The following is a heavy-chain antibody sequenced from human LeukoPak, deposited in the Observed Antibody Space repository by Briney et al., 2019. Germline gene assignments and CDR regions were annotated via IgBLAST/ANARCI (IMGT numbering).Heavy chain of an antibody. D-gene: IGHD6-13*01. CDR3: ARLHRSSRRYFDY. Sequence: PSETLSLTCTVSGGSIGSYYWTWIRQPPGKGLEWIGYIYYSGSTNYNNPSLKSRVTISIDTSKNQFSLKLSSVTAADTAVYYCARLHRSSRRYFDYWGQGTLVTVSS. J-gene: IGHJ4*02. V-gene: IGHV4-59*08. CDR1: GGSIGSYY. CDR2: IYYSGST.